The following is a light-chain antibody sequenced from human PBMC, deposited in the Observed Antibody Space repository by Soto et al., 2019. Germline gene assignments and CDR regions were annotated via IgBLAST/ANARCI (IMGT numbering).Light chain of an antibody. CDR1: KSVSSK. V-gene: IGKV3-20*01. CDR3: QQYGSSQVT. J-gene: IGKJ4*01. CDR2: GAS. Sequence: EIVMTQSPATLSVSPGERATLSCRASKSVSSKLAWYQQKPGQAPRLLIYGASSRATGISDRFTGSGSGTDFTLTITTLEPEDFAVYYCQQYGSSQVTFGGGTKVDIK.